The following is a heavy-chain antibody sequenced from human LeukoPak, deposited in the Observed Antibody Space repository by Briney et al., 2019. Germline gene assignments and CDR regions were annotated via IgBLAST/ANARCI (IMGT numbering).Heavy chain of an antibody. D-gene: IGHD3-10*01. J-gene: IGHJ4*02. CDR3: ARNYGSGSYYNEYYFDY. CDR1: GFTFSAYS. V-gene: IGHV3-48*01. Sequence: GGSLRLSCVASGFTFSAYSMTWVRQAPGKGLEWVSYISSSSSTIYYADSVKGRFTISRDNAKNSLYLQMNSLRAEDTAVYYCARNYGSGSYYNEYYFDYWGQGTLVTVSS. CDR2: ISSSSSTI.